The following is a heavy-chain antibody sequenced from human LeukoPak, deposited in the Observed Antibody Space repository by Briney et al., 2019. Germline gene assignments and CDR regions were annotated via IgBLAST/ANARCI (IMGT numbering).Heavy chain of an antibody. J-gene: IGHJ5*02. V-gene: IGHV4-34*01. D-gene: IGHD6-13*01. CDR1: GGSFSGYY. CDR2: INHSGST. CDR3: ARARYMQQLVGPTFDP. Sequence: SETLSLTCAVYGGSFSGYYWSWIRQPPGKGLEWIGEINHSGSTYYNPSLKSRVTISGDTSKNQFSLKLSFVTAADTAVYYCARARYMQQLVGPTFDPWGQGTLVTVSS.